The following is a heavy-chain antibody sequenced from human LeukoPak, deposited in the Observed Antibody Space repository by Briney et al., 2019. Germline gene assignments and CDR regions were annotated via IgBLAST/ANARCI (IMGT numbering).Heavy chain of an antibody. D-gene: IGHD3-9*01. Sequence: PSETLSLTCAVYGGSFSGYYWSWIRQPPGKGLEWIGEINHSGSTNYNPSLKSRVTISVDTSKNQFSLKLSSVTAADTAVYYCARTNYDISTGSYNRFANWFDPWGQGTLVTVSS. CDR3: ARTNYDISTGSYNRFANWFDP. V-gene: IGHV4-34*01. CDR2: INHSGST. CDR1: GGSFSGYY. J-gene: IGHJ5*02.